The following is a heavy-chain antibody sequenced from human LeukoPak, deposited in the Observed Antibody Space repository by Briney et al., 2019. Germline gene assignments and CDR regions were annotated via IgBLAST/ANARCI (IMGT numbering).Heavy chain of an antibody. V-gene: IGHV4-59*01. CDR3: ARDALSGIPGFDV. Sequence: SETLSLTCTVSGGSISSYYWSWVRQPPGKGLEWIGYIHHSGSTNYKPSLKSRVTISVDTSKNQFSLKLTSVTAADTAVYYCARDALSGIPGFDVWGQGTMVTVSS. CDR2: IHHSGST. CDR1: GGSISSYY. J-gene: IGHJ3*01. D-gene: IGHD1-14*01.